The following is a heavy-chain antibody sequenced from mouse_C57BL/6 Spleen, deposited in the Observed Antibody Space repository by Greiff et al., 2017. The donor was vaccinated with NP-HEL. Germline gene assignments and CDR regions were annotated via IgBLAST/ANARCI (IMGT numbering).Heavy chain of an antibody. CDR1: GFTFSDYG. Sequence: EVQRVESGGGLVKPGGSLKLSCAASGFTFSDYGMHWVRQAPEKGLEWVAYISSGSGTIYYADTVTGRFTISSANAKYTLFLQMTSLRSEDTAMYYCARPDYYGSSYGFAYWGQGTLVTVSA. CDR2: ISSGSGTI. D-gene: IGHD1-1*01. J-gene: IGHJ3*01. V-gene: IGHV5-17*01. CDR3: ARPDYYGSSYGFAY.